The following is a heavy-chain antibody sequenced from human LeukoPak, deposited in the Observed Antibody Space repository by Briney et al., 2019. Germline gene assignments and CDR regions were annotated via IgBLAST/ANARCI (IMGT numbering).Heavy chain of an antibody. J-gene: IGHJ6*02. CDR1: RFTFSSYE. V-gene: IGHV3-48*03. CDR2: ISSSGSTI. CDR3: ARGPWSYGMDV. D-gene: IGHD2-8*01. Sequence: PGGSLRLSCAASRFTFSSYEMNWVRQAPGKGLEWVSYISSSGSTIYYADSVKGRFTISRDNAKNSLYLQMNSLRAEDTAVYYCARGPWSYGMDVWGQGTTVTVSS.